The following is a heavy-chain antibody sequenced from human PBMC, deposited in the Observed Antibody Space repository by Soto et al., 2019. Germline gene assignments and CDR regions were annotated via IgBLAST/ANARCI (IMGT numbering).Heavy chain of an antibody. CDR3: ARDLGAVAGTIGGAFDI. Sequence: PSETLSLTCTVSGGSISSGGYYWSWIRQHPGKGLEWIGYIYYSGSTYYNPSLKSRVTVSVDTSKNQFSLKLSSVTAADTAVYYCARDLGAVAGTIGGAFDIWGQGTMVTVSS. CDR1: GGSISSGGYY. CDR2: IYYSGST. D-gene: IGHD6-19*01. V-gene: IGHV4-31*03. J-gene: IGHJ3*02.